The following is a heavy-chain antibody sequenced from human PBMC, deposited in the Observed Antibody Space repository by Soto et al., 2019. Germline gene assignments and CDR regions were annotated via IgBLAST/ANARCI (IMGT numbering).Heavy chain of an antibody. Sequence: QVQLVQSGAEVKKPGSSVRVSCKASGGTFSSHAFTWVRQAPGQGLEWMGGIIPMFGTPNYAQKFQGRLTITAESGTSYMELRSLRAEDTAVFFCARDLDVGDGYSFGIFARWGQGTLVPVSS. CDR1: GGTFSSHA. D-gene: IGHD5-18*01. CDR3: ARDLDVGDGYSFGIFAR. V-gene: IGHV1-69*01. J-gene: IGHJ4*02. CDR2: IIPMFGTP.